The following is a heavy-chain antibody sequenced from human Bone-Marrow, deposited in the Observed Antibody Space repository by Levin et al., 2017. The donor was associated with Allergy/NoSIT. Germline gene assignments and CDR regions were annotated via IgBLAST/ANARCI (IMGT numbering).Heavy chain of an antibody. D-gene: IGHD2-2*01. CDR3: AKDLVPYCSSLTCYLGGYGMDV. J-gene: IGHJ6*02. CDR1: GFAFSNYG. Sequence: SCAASGFAFSNYGIHWVRQAPXKGLEWVAVMSYDGTNKYYADSVKGRFSISRDNSRYTVYLQMNSLRVGDTAVYYCAKDLVPYCSSLTCYLGGYGMDVWGQGTKVTVSS. CDR2: MSYDGTNK. V-gene: IGHV3-30*18.